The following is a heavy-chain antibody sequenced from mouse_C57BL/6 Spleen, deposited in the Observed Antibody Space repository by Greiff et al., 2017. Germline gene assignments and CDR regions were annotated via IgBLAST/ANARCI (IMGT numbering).Heavy chain of an antibody. CDR2: ISDGGSYT. Sequence: EVHLVESGGGLVKPGGSLKLSCAASGFTFSSYAMSWVRQTPEKRLEWVATISDGGSYTYYPDNVKGRFTISRDNAKNNLYLQMSHLKSEDTAMYYCARDWGTTVVDHWYFDVWGTGTTVTVSS. D-gene: IGHD1-1*01. V-gene: IGHV5-4*01. CDR3: ARDWGTTVVDHWYFDV. CDR1: GFTFSSYA. J-gene: IGHJ1*03.